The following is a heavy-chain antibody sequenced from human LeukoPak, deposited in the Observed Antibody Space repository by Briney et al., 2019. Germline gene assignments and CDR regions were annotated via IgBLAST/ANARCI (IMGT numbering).Heavy chain of an antibody. J-gene: IGHJ6*03. CDR2: IKQDGSEK. CDR1: GFTFSSYW. CDR3: EREGSGYCSSTSCYRYYYYMDV. V-gene: IGHV3-7*01. Sequence: GGSLRLSCAASGFTFSSYWMSWVRQAPGKGLEWVANIKQDGSEKYYVDSVKGRFTISRDNAKNSLYLQMNSLRAEDTAVYYCEREGSGYCSSTSCYRYYYYMDVWGKGTTVTVSS. D-gene: IGHD2-2*01.